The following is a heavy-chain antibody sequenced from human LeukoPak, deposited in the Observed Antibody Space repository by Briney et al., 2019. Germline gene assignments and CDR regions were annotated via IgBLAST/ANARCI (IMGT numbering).Heavy chain of an antibody. CDR3: ARILDQYYYGSGSYYGYFDY. J-gene: IGHJ4*02. CDR1: GFTFSSYE. V-gene: IGHV3-48*03. CDR2: ISSSGSTI. Sequence: PGGSLRLSCAASGFTFSSYEMNWVRQAPGKGLEWVSYISSSGSTIYYADSVKGRFTISRDNAKNSLYLQMNSLRAEDTAVYYCARILDQYYYGSGSYYGYFDYWGQGTLVTVSS. D-gene: IGHD3-10*01.